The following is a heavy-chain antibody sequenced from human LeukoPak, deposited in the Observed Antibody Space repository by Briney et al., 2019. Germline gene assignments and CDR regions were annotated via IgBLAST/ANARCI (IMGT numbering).Heavy chain of an antibody. CDR2: ISSGSSTI. V-gene: IGHV3-48*04. D-gene: IGHD6-13*01. CDR3: ARLYSSSWYLDAFDI. Sequence: GGSLRLSCAASGFTFSSYSMNWVRQAPGKGLEWVSYISSGSSTIYYADSVKGRFTISRDNAKNSLYLQMNSLRAEDTAVYYCARLYSSSWYLDAFDIWGQGTMVTVSS. J-gene: IGHJ3*02. CDR1: GFTFSSYS.